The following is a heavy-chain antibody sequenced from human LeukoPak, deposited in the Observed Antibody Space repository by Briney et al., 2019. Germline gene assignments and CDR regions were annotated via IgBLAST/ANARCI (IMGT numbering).Heavy chain of an antibody. CDR3: ARGRSYVDSSGWFDV. CDR1: GFTVSNNY. V-gene: IGHV3-66*01. D-gene: IGHD6-19*01. Sequence: GGSLRLSCAASGFTVSNNYMSWVRQAPGKGLEWVSVIYSGGSTYYADSVKGRFTISRDNSKNTLYPQMNSLRAEDTAVYYCARGRSYVDSSGWFDVWGQGTTVTVSS. J-gene: IGHJ6*02. CDR2: IYSGGST.